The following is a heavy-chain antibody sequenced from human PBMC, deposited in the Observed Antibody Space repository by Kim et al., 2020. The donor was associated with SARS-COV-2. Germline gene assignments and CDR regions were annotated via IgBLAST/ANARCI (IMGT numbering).Heavy chain of an antibody. CDR3: ARGIAAAGPKGYFDL. J-gene: IGHJ2*01. CDR1: GGSISSYY. V-gene: IGHV4-59*01. D-gene: IGHD6-13*01. Sequence: SETLSLTCTVSGGSISSYYWSWIRQPPGKGLEWIGYIYYSGSTNYNPSLKSRVTISVDTSKNQFSLKLSSVTAADTAVYYCARGIAAAGPKGYFDLWGRG. CDR2: IYYSGST.